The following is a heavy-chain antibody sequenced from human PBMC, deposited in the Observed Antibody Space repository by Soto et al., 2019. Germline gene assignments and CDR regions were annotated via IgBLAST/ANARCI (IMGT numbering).Heavy chain of an antibody. CDR1: GGSISSGGYY. V-gene: IGHV4-31*03. CDR3: ARVGGWFGELTLDD. Sequence: TLSLTCTVSGGSISSGGYYWSWIRQHPGKGLEWIGYIYYSGSTYYNPSLESRVTISVDTSKNQFSLKLSSVTAADTAVYYCARVGGWFGELTLDDSGQGTLVTVSS. CDR2: IYYSGST. J-gene: IGHJ4*02. D-gene: IGHD3-10*01.